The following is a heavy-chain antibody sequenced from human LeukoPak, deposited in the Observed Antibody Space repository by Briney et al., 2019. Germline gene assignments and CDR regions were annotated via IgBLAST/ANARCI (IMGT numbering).Heavy chain of an antibody. CDR1: GFTFSSYA. CDR2: ISGSGGST. CDR3: AKVFRYCSSTSCSLFDY. D-gene: IGHD2-2*01. J-gene: IGHJ4*02. Sequence: GGSLRLSCAASGFTFSSYAMSWVRQAPGKGLEWVSAISGSGGSTYYADSVKGRFTISRDNPKNTLYLQMNSLRAEDTAVYYCAKVFRYCSSTSCSLFDYWGQGTLVTVSS. V-gene: IGHV3-23*01.